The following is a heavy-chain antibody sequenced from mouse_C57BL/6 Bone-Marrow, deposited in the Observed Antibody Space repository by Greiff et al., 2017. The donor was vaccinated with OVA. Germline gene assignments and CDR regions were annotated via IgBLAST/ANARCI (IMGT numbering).Heavy chain of an antibody. J-gene: IGHJ1*03. D-gene: IGHD2-2*01. Sequence: EVKLMESGGGLVQPGGSLKLSCAASGFTFSDYYMYWVRQTPEKRLEWVAYISNGGGSTYYPDTVKGRFTISRDNAKNTLYLQMSRLKSEDTAMYYCARQRGMFTRYFDVWGTGTTVTVSS. CDR1: GFTFSDYY. CDR3: ARQRGMFTRYFDV. CDR2: ISNGGGST. V-gene: IGHV5-12*01.